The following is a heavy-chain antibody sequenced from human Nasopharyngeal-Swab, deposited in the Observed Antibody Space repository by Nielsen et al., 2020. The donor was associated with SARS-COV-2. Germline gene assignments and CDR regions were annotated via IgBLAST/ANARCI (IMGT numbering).Heavy chain of an antibody. CDR1: GFTFSSYS. V-gene: IGHV3-21*01. CDR3: ARDKLGGGLGHYYGMDV. CDR2: ISSSSSYI. D-gene: IGHD1-26*01. J-gene: IGHJ6*02. Sequence: GESLKISCAASGFTFSSYSMNWVRQAPGKGLEWVSSISSSSSYIYYADSVKGRFTISRDNAKNSLYLQMNSLRAEDTAVYYCARDKLGGGLGHYYGMDVWGQGITVTVSS.